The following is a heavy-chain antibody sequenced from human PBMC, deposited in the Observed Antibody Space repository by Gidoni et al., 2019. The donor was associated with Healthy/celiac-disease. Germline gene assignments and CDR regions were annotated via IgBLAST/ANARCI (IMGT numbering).Heavy chain of an antibody. V-gene: IGHV5-51*01. Sequence: EVQLVQSGAEVKKPGESLKISCKGSGYSFTSYWIGWVRQMPGKGLEWMGIIYPGDSDTRYSPSFQGQVTISADKSISTAYLQWSSLKASDTAMYYCARRGQRWYSSSSRHYYFDYWGQGTLVTVSS. CDR1: GYSFTSYW. CDR3: ARRGQRWYSSSSRHYYFDY. CDR2: IYPGDSDT. D-gene: IGHD6-6*01. J-gene: IGHJ4*02.